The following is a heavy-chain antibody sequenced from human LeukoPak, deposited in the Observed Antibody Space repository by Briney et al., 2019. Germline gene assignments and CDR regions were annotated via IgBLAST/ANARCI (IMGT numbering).Heavy chain of an antibody. D-gene: IGHD1-1*01. Sequence: PGGSLRLSCAASGFTFSSYATSWVRQAPGKGLEWVSTISGGGGSTYYADSVKGRFTISRDNSKNTLYLQMNSLRAEDTAVYYCARTTGTTLTDYYYYGMDVWGQGTTVTVSS. CDR2: ISGGGGST. CDR1: GFTFSSYA. V-gene: IGHV3-23*01. J-gene: IGHJ6*02. CDR3: ARTTGTTLTDYYYYGMDV.